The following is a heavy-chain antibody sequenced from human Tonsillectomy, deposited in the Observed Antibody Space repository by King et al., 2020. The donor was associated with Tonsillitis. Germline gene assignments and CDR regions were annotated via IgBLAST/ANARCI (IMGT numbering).Heavy chain of an antibody. CDR2: IAYDGCNK. Sequence: VQLVESGGGVVQPGRSLRLSCAASGFTFSSYGMHWVRQAPGKGLEGGAVIAYDGCNKKYADSVKGRFTISRDNSKNTLYLQMNSLRVVDTAVYYCAKEEVGFDYWGQGTLVTVSS. CDR1: GFTFSSYG. V-gene: IGHV3-30*18. J-gene: IGHJ4*02. CDR3: AKEEVGFDY.